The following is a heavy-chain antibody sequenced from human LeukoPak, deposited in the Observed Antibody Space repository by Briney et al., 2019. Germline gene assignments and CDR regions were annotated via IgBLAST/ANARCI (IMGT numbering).Heavy chain of an antibody. D-gene: IGHD3-10*01. CDR1: GGYLSGYY. CDR2: FYTGGST. CDR3: ARPSGSYLYYGMDV. J-gene: IGHJ6*02. V-gene: IGHV4-4*08. Sequence: SETLSLTCAVYGGYLSGYYWSWIRQPPGKGLEWIGRFYTGGSTNYNPSLKSRVTISVDTSKNQFSLKLSSVTAADTAVYYCARPSGSYLYYGMDVWGQGTTVTVSS.